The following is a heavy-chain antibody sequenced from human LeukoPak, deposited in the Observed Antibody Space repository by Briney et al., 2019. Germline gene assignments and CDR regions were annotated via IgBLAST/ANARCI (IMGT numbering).Heavy chain of an antibody. J-gene: IGHJ5*02. V-gene: IGHV4-38-2*02. D-gene: IGHD3-10*01. CDR1: GYSISSSYY. CDR3: ACTYGSGRRWFDP. CDR2: FHHSGNT. Sequence: PSETLSLTCTVSGYSISSSYYWGWIRQPPGKGLEWIGSFHHSGNTYYNPSLKSRVTLSVDTSKNQFSLKLSSVTAADTAVYYCACTYGSGRRWFDPWGQGTLVTVSS.